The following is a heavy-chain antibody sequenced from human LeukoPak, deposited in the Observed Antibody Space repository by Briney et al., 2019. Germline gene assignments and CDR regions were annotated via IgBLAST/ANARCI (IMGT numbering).Heavy chain of an antibody. CDR3: ARVIVLRFLEWSPGDAFDI. CDR2: IYYSGST. CDR1: GGSISSSSYY. J-gene: IGHJ3*02. D-gene: IGHD3-3*01. V-gene: IGHV4-39*07. Sequence: SETLSLTCTVSGGSISSSSYYWGWIRQPPGKGLEWIGSIYYSGSTYYNPSLKSRVTISVDTSKNQFSLKLSSVTAADTAVYYCARVIVLRFLEWSPGDAFDIWGQGTMVTVSS.